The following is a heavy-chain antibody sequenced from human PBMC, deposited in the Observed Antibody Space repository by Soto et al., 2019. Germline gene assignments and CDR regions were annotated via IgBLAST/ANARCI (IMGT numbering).Heavy chain of an antibody. J-gene: IGHJ5*02. Sequence: SETLSLTCTVSGGSVSVTSHYWGWIRQPPGQGLQWIASIYYSGTTYYNPSLKSRATISIDTSKNQFSLRLTSVTAEDTAFYYCARKSYNYGSFDNWGRGTLVPVSS. CDR2: IYYSGTT. CDR1: GGSVSVTSHY. CDR3: ARKSYNYGSFDN. V-gene: IGHV4-39*01. D-gene: IGHD5-18*01.